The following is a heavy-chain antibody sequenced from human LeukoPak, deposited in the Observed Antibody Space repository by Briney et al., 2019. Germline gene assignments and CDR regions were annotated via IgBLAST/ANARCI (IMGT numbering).Heavy chain of an antibody. D-gene: IGHD3-22*01. CDR3: ARDLPPYYYDSSGYWSFDY. CDR1: GYTFTSYA. J-gene: IGHJ4*02. Sequence: ASVKVSCKASGYTFTSYAMHWVRLAPGQRLEWMGWINAGNGNTKYSQKFQGRVTITRDTSASTAYMELSSLRSEDTAVYYCARDLPPYYYDSSGYWSFDYWGQGTLVTVSS. CDR2: INAGNGNT. V-gene: IGHV1-3*01.